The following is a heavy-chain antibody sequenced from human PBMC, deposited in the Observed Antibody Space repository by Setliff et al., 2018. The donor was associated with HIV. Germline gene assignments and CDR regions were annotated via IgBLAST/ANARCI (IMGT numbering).Heavy chain of an antibody. Sequence: WASVKVSCKASGGTFSNYAISWVRQAPGQGLEWMGGIIPIFGSTKYAQKFQDRVTITADESTYTADMELSSLRSEDTAVYYCARDDHYYDSGSLYSDWYFDLWGPPDNSFDYWGQGTLVTVSS. V-gene: IGHV1-69*13. CDR1: GGTFSNYA. J-gene: IGHJ4*02. D-gene: IGHD3-10*01. CDR2: IIPIFGST. CDR3: ARDDHYYDSGSLYSDWYFDLWGPPDNSFDY.